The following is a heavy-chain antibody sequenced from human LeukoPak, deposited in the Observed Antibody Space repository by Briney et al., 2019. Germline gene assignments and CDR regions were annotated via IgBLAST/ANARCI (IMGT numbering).Heavy chain of an antibody. CDR3: TRDRSLNYYESSRHYGMDV. V-gene: IGHV3-49*04. CDR2: IRGKDYGGTT. CDR1: GFTSGNYA. D-gene: IGHD3-22*01. Sequence: GGPLRLSCAASGFTSGNYAMTWVRQAPGKGLEWVGLIRGKDYGGTTEYAASVKGRFTISRDDSKGIAYLQMNSVKTEDTAVYYCTRDRSLNYYESSRHYGMDVWGKGTTVTVSS. J-gene: IGHJ6*04.